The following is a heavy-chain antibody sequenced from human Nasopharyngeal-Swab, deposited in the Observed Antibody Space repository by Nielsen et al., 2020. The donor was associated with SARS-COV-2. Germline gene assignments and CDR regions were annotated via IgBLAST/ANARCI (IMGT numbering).Heavy chain of an antibody. V-gene: IGHV3-48*04. Sequence: GESLKISCAATGFVFGSYSMNWVRQAPGKGLEWVAYISSGSHIIYHADSVKGRFIISRDNANNVLYLEMNSLRVEDTAMFYCARITSAGLDWGQGTQVTVSS. CDR3: ARITSAGLD. D-gene: IGHD3-16*01. J-gene: IGHJ4*02. CDR2: ISSGSHII. CDR1: GFVFGSYS.